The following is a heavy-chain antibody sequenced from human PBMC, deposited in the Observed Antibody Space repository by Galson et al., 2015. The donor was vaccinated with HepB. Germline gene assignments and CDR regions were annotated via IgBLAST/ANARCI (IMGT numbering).Heavy chain of an antibody. CDR3: ARDSPIVVVPAAGDYYYYGMDV. D-gene: IGHD2-2*01. Sequence: SVKVSCKASGYTFTSYGISWVRQAPGQGLEWMGWISAYNGNTNYAQKLQGRVTMTTDTSTSTAYMELRSLRSDDTAVYYCARDSPIVVVPAAGDYYYYGMDVWGQGTTVTVSS. V-gene: IGHV1-18*04. CDR1: GYTFTSYG. J-gene: IGHJ6*02. CDR2: ISAYNGNT.